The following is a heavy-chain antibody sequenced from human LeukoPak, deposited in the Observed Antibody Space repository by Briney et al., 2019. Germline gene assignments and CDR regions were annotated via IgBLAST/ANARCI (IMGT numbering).Heavy chain of an antibody. V-gene: IGHV3-23*01. D-gene: IGHD6-13*01. CDR1: GFTFDDYA. Sequence: PGGSLRLSCAASGFTFDDYAMHWVRQAPGKGLEWVSAISGSGGSTYYADSVKGRFTISRDNSKNTLYLQMNSLRAEDTAVYYCAKVLLGSSWYLLFDYWGQGTLVTVSS. J-gene: IGHJ4*02. CDR3: AKVLLGSSWYLLFDY. CDR2: ISGSGGST.